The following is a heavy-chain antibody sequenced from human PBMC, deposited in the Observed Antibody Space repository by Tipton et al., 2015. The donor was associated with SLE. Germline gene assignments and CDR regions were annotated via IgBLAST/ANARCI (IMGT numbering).Heavy chain of an antibody. V-gene: IGHV4-39*01. J-gene: IGHJ6*02. D-gene: IGHD3-3*01. CDR1: GGSIGSSSYY. CDR2: IYYSGST. CDR3: ARRSYDFWSGYNYYYYGMDV. Sequence: TLSLTCTVSGGSIGSSSYYWGWIRQPPGKGLEWIGSIYYSGSTYYNPSLKSRVTISVDTSKNQFSLKLSSVTAADTAVYYCARRSYDFWSGYNYYYYGMDVWGQGTTVTVSS.